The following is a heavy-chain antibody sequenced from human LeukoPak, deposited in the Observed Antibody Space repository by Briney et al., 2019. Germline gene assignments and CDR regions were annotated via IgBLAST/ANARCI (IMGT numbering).Heavy chain of an antibody. V-gene: IGHV4-61*02. D-gene: IGHD3-3*01. CDR1: GGSISSGSYY. Sequence: PSQTLSLLCSVSGGSISSGSYYWSWIRPPAGEGVEWIGRFCSSGSTNYNPSLKSRVTISVDTSKNQFSLKLSSVTDADTAVYYCARERSSPDYDFFLGDAFDIWGQGTMVTVSS. CDR2: FCSSGST. CDR3: ARERSSPDYDFFLGDAFDI. J-gene: IGHJ3*02.